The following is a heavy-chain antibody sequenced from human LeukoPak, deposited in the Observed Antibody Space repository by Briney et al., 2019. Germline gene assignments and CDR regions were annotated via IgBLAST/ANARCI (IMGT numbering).Heavy chain of an antibody. CDR1: GFTLSSYW. V-gene: IGHV3-74*01. CDR2: IDTDGRII. Sequence: GGSLRLSCAASGFTLSSYWMHWVRQAPGKGLVWVSCIDTDGRIITHADSVKGRFTISRDNAKNTLYLQMNILRAEDTAVYYCVRGLGDYWGQGTLVTVSS. CDR3: VRGLGDY. J-gene: IGHJ4*02.